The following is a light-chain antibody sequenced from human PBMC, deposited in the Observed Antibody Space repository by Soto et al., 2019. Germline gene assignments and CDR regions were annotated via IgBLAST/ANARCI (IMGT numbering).Light chain of an antibody. CDR1: QGIRND. CDR3: QQYNSYSGA. J-gene: IGKJ1*01. Sequence: IQMTQSPSSQSASVGARVTITCPASQGIRNDLGWYQQKPGKAPKLLIYKASTLKSGVPSRFSGSGSGTEFTLTISSLQPDDFAAYYCQQYNSYSGAFGQGTKVDIK. V-gene: IGKV1-5*03. CDR2: KAS.